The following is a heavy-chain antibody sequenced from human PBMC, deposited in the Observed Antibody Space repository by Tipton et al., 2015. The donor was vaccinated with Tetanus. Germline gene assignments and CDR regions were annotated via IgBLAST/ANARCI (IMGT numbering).Heavy chain of an antibody. D-gene: IGHD6-13*01. V-gene: IGHV4-31*03. Sequence: LRLSCTVSGGSIDDDNFYWGWIRQPPGAALEWIGHISNSGTTNYNASLKGRVTISLDTSTNQFFLRLSSVTAADTAVYFCERVDTGSWYGDFDYWGQGALVTVSS. CDR2: ISNSGTT. CDR1: GGSIDDDNFY. CDR3: ERVDTGSWYGDFDY. J-gene: IGHJ4*02.